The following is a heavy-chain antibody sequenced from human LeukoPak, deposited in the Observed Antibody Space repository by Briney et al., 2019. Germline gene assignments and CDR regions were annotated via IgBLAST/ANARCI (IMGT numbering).Heavy chain of an antibody. V-gene: IGHV3-7*01. Sequence: GGSLRLSCAASGFTFSSYWMSWVRQAPGKGLEWVAKIKQDGSEKYYVDSVKGRFTISRDNAKNSLYLQMNSLRAEDTAVYYCARERPFRYCSGGSCYSLGAFDIWGQGTMVTVSS. CDR3: ARERPFRYCSGGSCYSLGAFDI. CDR1: GFTFSSYW. J-gene: IGHJ3*02. CDR2: IKQDGSEK. D-gene: IGHD2-15*01.